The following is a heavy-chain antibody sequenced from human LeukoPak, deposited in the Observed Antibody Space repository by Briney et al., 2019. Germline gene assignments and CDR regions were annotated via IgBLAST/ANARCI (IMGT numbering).Heavy chain of an antibody. J-gene: IGHJ4*02. V-gene: IGHV3-74*01. CDR1: GFTFSSYG. D-gene: IGHD1-1*01. CDR3: VRDGRNWL. Sequence: GGSLRLSCAASGFTFSSYGMHWVRLGPGNGPVWVSRINGDGSYTNYADSVKGRFTISRDNAKNTLFLQINSLRAEDTAMYICVRDGRNWLWGQGTLVTVSS. CDR2: INGDGSYT.